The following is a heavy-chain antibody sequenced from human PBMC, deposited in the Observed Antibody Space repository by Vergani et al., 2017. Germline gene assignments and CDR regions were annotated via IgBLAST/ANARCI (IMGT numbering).Heavy chain of an antibody. D-gene: IGHD5-24*01. CDR3: ARHHQRWLPVDSVDI. V-gene: IGHV5-51*01. J-gene: IGHJ3*02. Sequence: EVQLVKSGAEVKKPGESLKISCKGSGYSFTSYWSGWVRQMPGKGLEWMGIIYPGDSDTRYSPTFHGQVTISADKSISTAYLQWSSLKASDTAMYYCARHHQRWLPVDSVDIWGQGTMVTVSS. CDR1: GYSFTSYW. CDR2: IYPGDSDT.